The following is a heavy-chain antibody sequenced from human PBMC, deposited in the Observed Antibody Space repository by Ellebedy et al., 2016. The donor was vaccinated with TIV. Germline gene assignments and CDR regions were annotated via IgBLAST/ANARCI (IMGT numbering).Heavy chain of an antibody. CDR2: IYYSGST. CDR1: GGSISSSSYY. J-gene: IGHJ4*02. Sequence: MPSETLSLTCTVSGGSISSSSYYWGWIRQPPGKGLEWIGSIYYSGSTYYNPSLKSRVTISVDTSKNQFSLKLSSVTAADTAVYYCARLDRITGRGIDYWGQGTLVTVSS. D-gene: IGHD1-20*01. V-gene: IGHV4-39*01. CDR3: ARLDRITGRGIDY.